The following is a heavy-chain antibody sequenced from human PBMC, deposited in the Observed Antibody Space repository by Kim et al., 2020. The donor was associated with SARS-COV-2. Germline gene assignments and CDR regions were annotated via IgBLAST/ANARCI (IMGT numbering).Heavy chain of an antibody. D-gene: IGHD5-12*01. CDR1: GFTFSNAW. CDR3: TTDVPPYSGYVFDY. J-gene: IGHJ4*02. CDR2: IKSKTDGGTT. V-gene: IGHV3-15*01. Sequence: GGSLRLSCAASGFTFSNAWMSWVRQAPGKGLEWVGRIKSKTDGGTTDYAAPVKGRFTISRDDSKNTLYLQMNSLKTEDTAVYYCTTDVPPYSGYVFDYWGQGTLVTVSS.